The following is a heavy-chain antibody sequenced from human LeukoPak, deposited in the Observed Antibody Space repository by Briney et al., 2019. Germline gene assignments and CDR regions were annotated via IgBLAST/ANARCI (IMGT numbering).Heavy chain of an antibody. CDR2: ISGSGGST. V-gene: IGHV3-23*01. CDR1: GFTFSSYA. CDR3: AKNGDSGWYDRAEYFQH. J-gene: IGHJ1*01. D-gene: IGHD6-19*01. Sequence: GGSLRLSCAASGFTFSSYAMSWVRQAPGKGLEWVSAISGSGGSTYYADSVKGRFTISRDNSKNTLYLQMNSLRAEDTAVYYCAKNGDSGWYDRAEYFQHWGQGTLVTVSS.